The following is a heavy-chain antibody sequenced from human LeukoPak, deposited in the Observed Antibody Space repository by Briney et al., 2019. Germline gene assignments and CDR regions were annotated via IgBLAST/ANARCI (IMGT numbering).Heavy chain of an antibody. V-gene: IGHV3-9*01. D-gene: IGHD3-22*01. CDR2: ISWNSGSI. CDR3: ARDYDSSGPYQSLFDY. Sequence: SGGSLRLSCAASGFTFDDYAMHWVRQAPGKGLEWVSGISWNSGSIGYADSVKGRFTISRDNSKNTLYLQMNSLRAEDTAVYYCARDYDSSGPYQSLFDYWGQGTLVTVSS. CDR1: GFTFDDYA. J-gene: IGHJ4*02.